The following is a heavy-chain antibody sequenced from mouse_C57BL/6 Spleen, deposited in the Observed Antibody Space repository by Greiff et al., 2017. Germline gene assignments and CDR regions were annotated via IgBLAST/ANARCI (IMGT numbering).Heavy chain of an antibody. J-gene: IGHJ3*01. Sequence: ESGPGLVKPSQSLSLTCSVTGYSITSGYYWNWIRQFPGNKLEWMGYISYDGSNNYNPSLENRISITRDTSKNQFFLKLNSVTTEDTATYYCAREGGNYEAWFAYWGQGTLVTVSA. CDR1: GYSITSGYY. CDR2: ISYDGSN. D-gene: IGHD1-1*01. CDR3: AREGGNYEAWFAY. V-gene: IGHV3-6*01.